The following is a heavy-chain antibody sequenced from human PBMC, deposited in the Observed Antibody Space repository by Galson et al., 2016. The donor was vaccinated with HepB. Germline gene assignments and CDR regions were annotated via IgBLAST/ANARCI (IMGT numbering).Heavy chain of an antibody. D-gene: IGHD6-19*01. CDR2: ISPLFGTP. J-gene: IGHJ4*02. CDR3: VTVSGWYRAFDH. CDR1: EDTFSSYA. V-gene: IGHV1-69*01. Sequence: KASEDTFSSYAINWVRQAPGQGLEWMGGISPLFGTPIFAQKFQGRVTFTADESTTTAYMELSSLRFDDTAVYYCVTVSGWYRAFDHWGQGTQVTVSS.